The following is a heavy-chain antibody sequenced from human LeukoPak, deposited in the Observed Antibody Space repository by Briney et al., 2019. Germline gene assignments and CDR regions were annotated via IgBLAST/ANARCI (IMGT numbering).Heavy chain of an antibody. CDR2: ISGPSSHT. Sequence: GGSLRLSCAASGFTFSDYYMTWIRQAPGRGLEWLSYISGPSSHTNYADSVKGRFTISRDNAKNTLYLQMNSLRAEDTAVYYCARDEMTPERYYGMDVWGQGTTVTVSS. D-gene: IGHD5-24*01. V-gene: IGHV3-11*06. CDR1: GFTFSDYY. CDR3: ARDEMTPERYYGMDV. J-gene: IGHJ6*02.